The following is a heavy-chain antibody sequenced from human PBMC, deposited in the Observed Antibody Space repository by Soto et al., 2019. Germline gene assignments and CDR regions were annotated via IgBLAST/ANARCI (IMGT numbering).Heavy chain of an antibody. D-gene: IGHD2-15*01. V-gene: IGHV3-23*01. J-gene: IGHJ4*02. CDR1: GFTFSSYA. Sequence: PGGSLRLSCAASGFTFSSYAMSWVRQAPGKGLEWVSAISGSGGSTYYADSVKGRFTISRDNSKNTLYLQMNSLRAEDTAVYYCAKVKRYCSGGSCKADYWGQGTLVTVSS. CDR2: ISGSGGST. CDR3: AKVKRYCSGGSCKADY.